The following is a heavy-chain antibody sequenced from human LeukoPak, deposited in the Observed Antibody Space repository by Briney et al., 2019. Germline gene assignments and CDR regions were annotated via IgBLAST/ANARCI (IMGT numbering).Heavy chain of an antibody. CDR3: ASLLPYSGYEKYFDL. J-gene: IGHJ2*01. Sequence: GSSVKVSCKASGGTFSNYAISWVRQAPGQGLEWMGGIIPMFGPASSAQKFQGRVTITTDDSTSTVYMELSSLTSEDTAVYYCASLLPYSGYEKYFDLWGRGTLVTVSS. V-gene: IGHV1-69*05. CDR1: GGTFSNYA. D-gene: IGHD5-12*01. CDR2: IIPMFGPA.